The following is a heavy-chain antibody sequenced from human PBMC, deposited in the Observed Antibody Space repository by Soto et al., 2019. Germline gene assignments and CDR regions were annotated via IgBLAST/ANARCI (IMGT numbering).Heavy chain of an antibody. J-gene: IGHJ6*02. V-gene: IGHV4-30-4*01. CDR3: ASSSLYGRDV. Sequence: SETLSLTCSVSGGSISSGYYYWSWIRQPPGKGLEWIGNIYYSVNTYYNPSLKSRLIISIDTSKNQFSLKSGSVTAADTAVYYCASSSLYGRDVWGQGTTVTVSS. CDR1: GGSISSGYYY. CDR2: IYYSVNT.